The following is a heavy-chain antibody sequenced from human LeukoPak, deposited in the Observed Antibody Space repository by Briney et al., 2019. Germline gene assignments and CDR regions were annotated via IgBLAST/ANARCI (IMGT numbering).Heavy chain of an antibody. Sequence: SETLSLTCTVSGGSISTYYWSWIRQPPGKGLEWIGYVYYTGSTNYNPSPKSRVTISVDTSKNQFSLKLSSLTAADTAVYYCARDHGPFDYWGQGTLVTVSS. CDR3: ARDHGPFDY. J-gene: IGHJ4*02. V-gene: IGHV4-59*01. CDR1: GGSISTYY. D-gene: IGHD5-24*01. CDR2: VYYTGST.